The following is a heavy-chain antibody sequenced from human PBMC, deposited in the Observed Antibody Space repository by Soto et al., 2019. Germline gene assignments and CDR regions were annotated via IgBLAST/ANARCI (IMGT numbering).Heavy chain of an antibody. J-gene: IGHJ6*02. V-gene: IGHV3-9*01. CDR2: ISSDGDTI. CDR3: TKGGYDLIYYFGMDV. Sequence: EVQLIESGGGWVQPGTSLRVSCVASGFTFHEYAIHWVRQAPGKVLEWVSGISSDGDTIAYADSVQGRFTVFRDNAKNSLYLQMNSLRAEDTALYYCTKGGYDLIYYFGMDVWGQGTTVTVSS. D-gene: IGHD5-12*01. CDR1: GFTFHEYA.